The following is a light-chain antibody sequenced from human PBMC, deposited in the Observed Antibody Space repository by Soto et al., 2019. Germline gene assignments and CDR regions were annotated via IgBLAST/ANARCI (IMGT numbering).Light chain of an antibody. J-gene: IGLJ2*01. CDR3: SSYTRISSVV. Sequence: QSALTQPASVSGSPGQSITISCTGTSSDVGGYNYVSWYRQYPGKAPKLIIYEVSHRPSGVSNRLSGSKSGNTASLTISGLQAEDEAHYYCSSYTRISSVVFGGGTKLTVL. V-gene: IGLV2-14*01. CDR1: SSDVGGYNY. CDR2: EVS.